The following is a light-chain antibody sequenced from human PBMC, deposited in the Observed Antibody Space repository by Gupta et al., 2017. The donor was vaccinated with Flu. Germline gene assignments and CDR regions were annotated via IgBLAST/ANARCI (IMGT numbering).Light chain of an antibody. CDR1: QEISSF. CDR2: AVS. CDR3: LQRNNYPLT. J-gene: IGKJ4*01. V-gene: IGKV1-9*01. Sequence: PSFLSASVGDRVTITCRASQEISSFLAWYQQKPGKAPNLLIYAVSTVNGGVPSRFSGSGSGTEFTLSISSLQPEDFATYYCLQRNNYPLTFGGGTKVEIK.